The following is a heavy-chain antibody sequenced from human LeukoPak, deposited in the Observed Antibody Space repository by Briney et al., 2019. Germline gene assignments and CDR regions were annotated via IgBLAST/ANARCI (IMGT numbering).Heavy chain of an antibody. V-gene: IGHV3-66*01. CDR2: IYSGGST. CDR3: ARGRSSGWFYYFDY. D-gene: IGHD6-19*01. J-gene: IGHJ4*02. Sequence: GGSLRLSCAASGFTVSSNYMSWVRQAPGKGLEWVSVIYSGGSTYYAASVKGRFTISRENAKNSLYLQMNSLRAGDTAVYYCARGRSSGWFYYFDYWGQGTLVTVSP. CDR1: GFTVSSNY.